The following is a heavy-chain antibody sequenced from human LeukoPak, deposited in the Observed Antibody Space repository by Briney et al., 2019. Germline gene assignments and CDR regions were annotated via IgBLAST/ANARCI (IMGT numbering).Heavy chain of an antibody. D-gene: IGHD1-26*01. Sequence: GGSLRLSCAASGFTFSSHWMSWVRQAPGKGLEWVANIKKDGSEKYYVDAVKGRFTISRDNAKTSLYLQMNRLRAEDTAVYYCARVSGSYSLYYYMDVWGKGTTVTVSS. V-gene: IGHV3-7*01. CDR3: ARVSGSYSLYYYMDV. CDR1: GFTFSSHW. J-gene: IGHJ6*03. CDR2: IKKDGSEK.